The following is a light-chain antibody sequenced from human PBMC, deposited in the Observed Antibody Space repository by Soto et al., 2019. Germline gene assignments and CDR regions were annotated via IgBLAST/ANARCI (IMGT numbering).Light chain of an antibody. V-gene: IGKV3D-20*01. CDR3: QQDGSSPRLC. Sequence: EIVLTQSPVTLSLSPGERVILSCGASQSVSSSYLAWYQHEPGLAPRLLIYETFRRATGIPDSFSGSGSGTDFTLTITRLEPEDFAVYCCQQDGSSPRLCFGGGTKVEMK. CDR2: ETF. J-gene: IGKJ4*01. CDR1: QSVSSSY.